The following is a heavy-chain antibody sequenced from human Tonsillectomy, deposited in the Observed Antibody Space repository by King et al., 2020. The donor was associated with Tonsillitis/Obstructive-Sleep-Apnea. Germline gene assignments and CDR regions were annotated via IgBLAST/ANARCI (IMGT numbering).Heavy chain of an antibody. D-gene: IGHD4-17*01. CDR2: IGGIGVST. CDR3: AKDLTVTIRDYYYYMDV. J-gene: IGHJ6*03. Sequence: VQLVESGGGLVQPGGSLRLSCAASGVTFSGYAMSWVRQAPGKGLEWVSAIGGIGVSTYHADPVKGRFTISRENSKNTLYLQMKSLRAEETAVYYCAKDLTVTIRDYYYYMDVWGKGTTVTVSS. V-gene: IGHV3-23*04. CDR1: GVTFSGYA.